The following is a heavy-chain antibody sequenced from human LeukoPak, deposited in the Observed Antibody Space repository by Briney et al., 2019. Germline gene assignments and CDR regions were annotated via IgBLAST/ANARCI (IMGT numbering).Heavy chain of an antibody. D-gene: IGHD2-2*01. J-gene: IGHJ4*02. CDR2: IYYSGST. V-gene: IGHV4-39*01. CDR3: ARGSSTSFDY. Sequence: SETLSLTRTVSGGSISSSSYFWGWIRQPPGKGLEWIGTIYYSGSTDYKSSLKSRVTISVDTSKNQFSLKLSSVTAADTAMYYCARGSSTSFDYWGQRILVTVSS. CDR1: GGSISSSSYF.